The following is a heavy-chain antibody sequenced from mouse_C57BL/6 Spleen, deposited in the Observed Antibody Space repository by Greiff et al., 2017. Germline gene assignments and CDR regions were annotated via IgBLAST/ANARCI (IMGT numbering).Heavy chain of an antibody. J-gene: IGHJ3*01. CDR3: AREGLRRFAY. V-gene: IGHV1-82*01. CDR2: IYPGDGDT. D-gene: IGHD2-4*01. Sequence: VQLQQSGPELVKPGASVKISCKASGYAFSSSWMNWVKQRPGQGLEWIGRIYPGDGDTNYNGKFKGKATLTADKSSSTAYMQLSSLTSEDSAVYFCAREGLRRFAYWGQGTLVTVSA. CDR1: GYAFSSSW.